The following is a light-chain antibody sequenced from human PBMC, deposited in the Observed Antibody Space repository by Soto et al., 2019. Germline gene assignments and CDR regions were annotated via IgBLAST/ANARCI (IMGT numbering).Light chain of an antibody. Sequence: EIVLTQSPATLSVSPGERATLSCRASQSARISLGWYQQKPGQAPRLLIYDVSTRATGVPARFSGSGSGTEFTLTISSPQSEDFAVYYCQQYNNWPPTFGQGTRLEN. CDR3: QQYNNWPPT. V-gene: IGKV3-15*01. J-gene: IGKJ5*01. CDR1: QSARIS. CDR2: DVS.